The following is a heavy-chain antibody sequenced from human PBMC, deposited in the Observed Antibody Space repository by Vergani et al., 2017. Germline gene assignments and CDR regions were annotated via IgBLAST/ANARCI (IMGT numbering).Heavy chain of an antibody. CDR3: ASSLVVTQTEVWYFDL. D-gene: IGHD4-23*01. V-gene: IGHV4-34*01. Sequence: QVQLQQWGAGLLKPSETLSLTCAVYGGSFSGYYWSWIRQPPGKGLEWIGEINHSGSTNYNPSLKSRVTISVDTSKNQFSLQLSSVTAADTAVYYCASSLVVTQTEVWYFDLWGRGTLVTVSS. J-gene: IGHJ2*01. CDR1: GGSFSGYY. CDR2: INHSGST.